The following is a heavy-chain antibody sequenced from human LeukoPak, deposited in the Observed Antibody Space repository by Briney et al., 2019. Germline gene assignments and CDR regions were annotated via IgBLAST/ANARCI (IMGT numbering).Heavy chain of an antibody. V-gene: IGHV3-30-3*01. CDR3: ALPGYDSSGYYYFDY. CDR1: GFTFSSYA. D-gene: IGHD3-22*01. CDR2: ISYDGGNK. Sequence: GGSLRLSCAASGFTFSSYAMHWVRQAPGKGLEWVAVISYDGGNKYYADSVKGRFTISRDNSKNTLYLQMNSLRAEDTAVYYCALPGYDSSGYYYFDYWGQGTLVTVSS. J-gene: IGHJ4*02.